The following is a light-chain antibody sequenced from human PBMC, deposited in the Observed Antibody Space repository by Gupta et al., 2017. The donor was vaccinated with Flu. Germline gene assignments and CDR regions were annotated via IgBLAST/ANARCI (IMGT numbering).Light chain of an antibody. V-gene: IGKV4-1*01. CDR2: GAT. Sequence: SVGERGTIKGETIQCRANECDSKTYLAWYQQKSGQPPKLLIQGATSRETGVPDRFSGGGSGTDFALTISDLQAEDVAVYYCQQYDATELTFGPGTRLEIK. J-gene: IGKJ5*01. CDR3: QQYDATELT. CDR1: QCRANECDSKTY.